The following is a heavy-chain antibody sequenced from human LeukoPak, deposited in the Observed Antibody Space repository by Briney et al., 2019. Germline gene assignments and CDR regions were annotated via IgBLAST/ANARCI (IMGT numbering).Heavy chain of an antibody. CDR1: GFTFSSYA. CDR3: AKDPSRGSSWTLDY. V-gene: IGHV3-23*01. J-gene: IGHJ4*02. Sequence: GGSLRLSCAASGFTFSSYAMSWVRQAPGKGLEWVSAISGSGGSTYYADPVKGRFTISRDNSKNTLYLQMNSLRAEDTAVYYCAKDPSRGSSWTLDYWGQGTLVTVSS. D-gene: IGHD6-13*01. CDR2: ISGSGGST.